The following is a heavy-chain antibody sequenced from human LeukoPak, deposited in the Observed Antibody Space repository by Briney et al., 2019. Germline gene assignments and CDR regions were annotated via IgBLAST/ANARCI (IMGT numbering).Heavy chain of an antibody. Sequence: PSGTLSLTCAVSGGSISSSNWWSWVRQPPGKGLEWIGEIYHSGSTNYNPSPKSRVTISVDTSKNQFSLKLSSVTAADTAVYYCARVRSPPNYDYVWGSYRTESDAFDIWGQGTMVTVSS. V-gene: IGHV4-4*02. CDR3: ARVRSPPNYDYVWGSYRTESDAFDI. CDR2: IYHSGST. CDR1: GGSISSSNW. D-gene: IGHD3-16*02. J-gene: IGHJ3*02.